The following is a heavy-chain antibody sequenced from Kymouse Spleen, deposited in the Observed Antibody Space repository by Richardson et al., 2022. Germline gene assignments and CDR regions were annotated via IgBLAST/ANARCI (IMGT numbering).Heavy chain of an antibody. V-gene: IGHV4-39*01. CDR2: IYYSGST. CDR1: GGSISSSSYY. D-gene: IGHD3-3*01. CDR3: ARRITIFGVVPRTSIS. Sequence: QLQLQESGPGLVKPSETLSLTCTVSGGSISSSSYYWGWIRQPPGKGLEWIGSIYYSGSTYYNPSLKSRVTISVDTSKNQFSLKLSSVTAADTAVYYCARRITIFGVVPRTSISGAVAPWSLSPQ. J-gene: IGHJ2*01.